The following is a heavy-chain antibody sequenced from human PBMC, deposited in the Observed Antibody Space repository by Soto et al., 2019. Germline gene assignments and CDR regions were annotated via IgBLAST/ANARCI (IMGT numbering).Heavy chain of an antibody. D-gene: IGHD6-19*01. V-gene: IGHV4-59*08. Sequence: QVQLQESGPGLVKPAETLSLICRVSGDSVRSYYWNWIRQSPGKALEWIGHVHSSGITINNPATIYNPTRMSRVTISVDTSKNQVSLRLTSVTAADTAVYYCARRKVMSASWLSDSWLDPWGQGSLVTVS. J-gene: IGHJ5*02. CDR2: VHSSGITINNPAT. CDR3: ARRKVMSASWLSDSWLDP. CDR1: GDSVRSYY.